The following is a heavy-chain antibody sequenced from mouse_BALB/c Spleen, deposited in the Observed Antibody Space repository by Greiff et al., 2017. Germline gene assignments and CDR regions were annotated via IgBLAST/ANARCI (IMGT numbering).Heavy chain of an antibody. CDR2: IDPENGDT. J-gene: IGHJ3*01. V-gene: IGHV14-4*02. Sequence: VQLQQSGAELVRSGASVKLSCTASGFNITDYYMHWVKQRPEQGLEWIGWIDPENGDTEYASKFQGKATMTADTSSNTAYLQLSSLTSEDTAVYYCNAGLYGNCWCAYWGQGTLVTVSA. CDR1: GFNITDYY. D-gene: IGHD2-1*01. CDR3: NAGLYGNCWCAY.